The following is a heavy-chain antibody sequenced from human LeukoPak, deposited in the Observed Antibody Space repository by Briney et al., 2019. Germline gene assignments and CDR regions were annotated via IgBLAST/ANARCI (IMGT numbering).Heavy chain of an antibody. CDR2: LYDSGST. D-gene: IGHD6-13*01. V-gene: IGHV4-38-2*02. J-gene: IGHJ4*02. Sequence: SETLSLTCTVSGYSISSGYYWAWIRQPPGKGLEWIGSLYDSGSTYYNPSLKSRDTILVDTSKNQFSLKVSSVTAADTAVYYCARHGSSSSWYYFDYWGQGTLVTVSS. CDR1: GYSISSGYY. CDR3: ARHGSSSSWYYFDY.